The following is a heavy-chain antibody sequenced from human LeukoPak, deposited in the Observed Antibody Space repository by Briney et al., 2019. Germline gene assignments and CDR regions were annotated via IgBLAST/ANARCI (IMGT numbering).Heavy chain of an antibody. D-gene: IGHD5-12*01. V-gene: IGHV3-74*01. Sequence: HPGGSLRLSCAASGFTFSSYWMHWVRQAPGKGLVWVSRINSDGGSTSYADSVKGRFTISRDNAKNTLYLQMNSLRAEDTAVYYCAKSRVATPTPFDYWGQGTLVTVSS. CDR2: INSDGGST. CDR3: AKSRVATPTPFDY. J-gene: IGHJ4*02. CDR1: GFTFSSYW.